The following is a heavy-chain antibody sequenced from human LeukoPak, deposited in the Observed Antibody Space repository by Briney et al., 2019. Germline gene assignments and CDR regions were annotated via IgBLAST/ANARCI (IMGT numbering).Heavy chain of an antibody. V-gene: IGHV4-38-2*01. D-gene: IGHD3-10*01. CDR3: ARVKITMVRGVQYPDY. J-gene: IGHJ4*02. CDR1: GYSISSGYY. CDR2: IYHSGST. Sequence: SETLSLNCAVSGYSISSGYYWGWIRQPPGKGLEWIGSIYHSGSTYYNPSLKSRVTISVDTSKNQFSLKLSSVTAADTAVYYCARVKITMVRGVQYPDYWGQGTLVTVSS.